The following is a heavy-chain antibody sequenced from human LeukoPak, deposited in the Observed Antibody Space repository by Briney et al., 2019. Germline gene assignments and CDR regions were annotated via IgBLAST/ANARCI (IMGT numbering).Heavy chain of an antibody. Sequence: PGGSLRLARAAAAFTFSGSSMHSVRQASGKWLGWVGRIKRKTEGGTTDYDAPVKGRFTISSNDSQSTVDLEISSLTAEDTDMYFCTTTYIVASTRKFGDYWGQGTLVVVSS. CDR2: IKRKTEGGTT. CDR3: TTTYIVASTRKFGDY. V-gene: IGHV3-15*01. CDR1: AFTFSGSS. J-gene: IGHJ4*02. D-gene: IGHD5-12*01.